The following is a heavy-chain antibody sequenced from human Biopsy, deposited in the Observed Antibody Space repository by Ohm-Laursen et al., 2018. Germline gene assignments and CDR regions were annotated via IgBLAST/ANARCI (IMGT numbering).Heavy chain of an antibody. J-gene: IGHJ6*02. CDR2: ITNSGGTV. Sequence: SLRLSCAASGFTFSDYYMTWIRQPPGKGLEWVSYITNSGGTVYYEDSVKGRFTVSRDNAKNSLYLQMDRLRAEDTAVYYCARPPWGHAYGYYNGMDVWGQGTTVIVSS. D-gene: IGHD3-10*01. CDR1: GFTFSDYY. V-gene: IGHV3-11*01. CDR3: ARPPWGHAYGYYNGMDV.